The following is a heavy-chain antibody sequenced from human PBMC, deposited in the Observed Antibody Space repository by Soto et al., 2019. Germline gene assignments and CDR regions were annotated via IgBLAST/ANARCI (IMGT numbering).Heavy chain of an antibody. CDR2: IYHSGST. CDR1: GGSISSGGYS. J-gene: IGHJ4*02. D-gene: IGHD3-22*01. V-gene: IGHV4-30-2*01. CDR3: ASSSGSGYYYDHGRTLDY. Sequence: PSETLSLTCAVSGGSISSGGYSWSWIRQPPGKGLEWIGYIYHSGSTYYNPSLKSRVTISVDRSKNQFSLKLSSVTAADTAVYHCASSSGSGYYYDHGRTLDYWGQGTLVTVSS.